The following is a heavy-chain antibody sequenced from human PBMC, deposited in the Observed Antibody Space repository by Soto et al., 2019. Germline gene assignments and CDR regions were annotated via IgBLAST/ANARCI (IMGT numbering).Heavy chain of an antibody. D-gene: IGHD3-10*01. CDR2: IYPGDSDT. CDR1: GYSFTSYW. J-gene: IGHJ6*02. CDR3: ARSGVVRGVIRYYYYGMDV. V-gene: IGHV5-51*01. Sequence: EVQLVQSGAEVKKPGESLKISCKGSGYSFTSYWIGWVRQMPGKGLEWMGIIYPGDSDTRYSPSFQGQVTISADKSISTAYLQWSSLKASDTAMYYCARSGVVRGVIRYYYYGMDVWGQGTTVTVSS.